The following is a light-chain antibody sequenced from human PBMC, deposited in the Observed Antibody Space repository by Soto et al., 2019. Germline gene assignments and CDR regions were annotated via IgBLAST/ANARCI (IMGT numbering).Light chain of an antibody. CDR3: QQFGSSVT. Sequence: EIVLTQSPGPLSFSPGGRAALSCRASQSVSSTYLAWYQQKPGQAPRLLIYRTSTRATGIPDRFSGSGSGTDFTLTISRLEPEDFAVYYCQQFGSSVTFGQGTRLEIK. V-gene: IGKV3-20*01. J-gene: IGKJ5*01. CDR1: QSVSSTY. CDR2: RTS.